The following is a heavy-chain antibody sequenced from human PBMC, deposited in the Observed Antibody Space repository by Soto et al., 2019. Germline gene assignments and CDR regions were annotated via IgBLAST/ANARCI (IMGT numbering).Heavy chain of an antibody. CDR1: GYSFTNYG. Sequence: QDQLVQSGAEVKKPGASVTVSCKASGYSFTNYGVTWVRQAPGQGLEWMGWISAFNRNTHYAQNLQGRVTMTTDASTSTAYMELRSLRSDDTALYYCARDRGVAPPVAGNTHYYYYMDVWGKGTTVTVSS. CDR2: ISAFNRNT. CDR3: ARDRGVAPPVAGNTHYYYYMDV. V-gene: IGHV1-18*01. J-gene: IGHJ6*03. D-gene: IGHD6-19*01.